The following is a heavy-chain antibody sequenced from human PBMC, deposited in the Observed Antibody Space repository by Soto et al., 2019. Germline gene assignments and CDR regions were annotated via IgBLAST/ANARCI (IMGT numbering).Heavy chain of an antibody. J-gene: IGHJ6*02. CDR3: ARGGDIVAQVQGHYYYGMDV. V-gene: IGHV1-69*13. Sequence: SVKVSCKASGGTFSSYAISWVRQAPGQGLEWMGGIIPIFGTANYAQRFQGRVTITADESTSTAYMELSSLRSEDTAVYYCARGGDIVAQVQGHYYYGMDVWAHGTPVTVS. D-gene: IGHD5-12*01. CDR2: IIPIFGTA. CDR1: GGTFSSYA.